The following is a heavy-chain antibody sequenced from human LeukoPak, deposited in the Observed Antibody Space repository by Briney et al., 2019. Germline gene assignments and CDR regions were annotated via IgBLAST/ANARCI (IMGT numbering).Heavy chain of an antibody. V-gene: IGHV1-69*04. J-gene: IGHJ4*02. D-gene: IGHD2-15*01. Sequence: GASVKVSCKASGGTFSSYAISWVRQAPGQGLEWMGRNIPILGIANYAQKFQGRVTITADKSTSTAYMELSSLRSEDTAVYYCASLYCSGGSCYWSPGDHWGQGTLVTVSS. CDR3: ASLYCSGGSCYWSPGDH. CDR2: NIPILGIA. CDR1: GGTFSSYA.